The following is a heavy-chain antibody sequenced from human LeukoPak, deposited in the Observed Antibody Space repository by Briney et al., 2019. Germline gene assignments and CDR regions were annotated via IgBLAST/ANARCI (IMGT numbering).Heavy chain of an antibody. CDR2: MDHSGST. CDR1: GGAFSGNY. Sequence: SETLSVTCAVYGGAFSGNYWSWIRQPPGKGLEWIGEMDHSGSTNYNPSLKSRVTISVDTSKNHFSLKLSSVTAADTAVYYCARGQGDAWSGYVLNVWGGGTTVTVSS. CDR3: ARGQGDAWSGYVLNV. V-gene: IGHV4-34*01. J-gene: IGHJ6*04. D-gene: IGHD3-3*01.